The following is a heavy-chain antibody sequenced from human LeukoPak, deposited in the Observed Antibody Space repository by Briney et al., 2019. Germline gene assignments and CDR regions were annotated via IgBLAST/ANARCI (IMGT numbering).Heavy chain of an antibody. CDR1: GDSISTDYC. Sequence: ASETLSLTCTVPGDSISTDYCWTWIRQPPGKVPEWIGTIYNRDNTYYTSSLASRVTISMDTSKNQFSLKMTSVTAADTAVYYCARGTDAYKVGNHWGQGALVAVSS. J-gene: IGHJ5*02. CDR3: ARGTDAYKVGNH. V-gene: IGHV4-38-2*02. D-gene: IGHD5-24*01. CDR2: IYNRDNT.